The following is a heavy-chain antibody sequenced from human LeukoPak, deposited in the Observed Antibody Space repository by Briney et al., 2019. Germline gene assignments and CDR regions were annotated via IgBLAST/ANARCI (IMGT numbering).Heavy chain of an antibody. CDR2: VNWDGTTT. Sequence: PGGSLRLSCAASGFNFDVYSMHWVRQAPGKGLEWVSLVNWDGTTTYYADSVKGRFTISRDNSRRSLYLQMNSLRAEDTAMYYCAKEKDTIFFDYWGRGTPVTVSS. J-gene: IGHJ4*02. CDR1: GFNFDVYS. D-gene: IGHD5-24*01. V-gene: IGHV3-43*01. CDR3: AKEKDTIFFDY.